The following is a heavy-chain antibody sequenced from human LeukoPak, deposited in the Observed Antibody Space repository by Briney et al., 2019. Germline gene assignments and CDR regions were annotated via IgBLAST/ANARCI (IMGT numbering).Heavy chain of an antibody. J-gene: IGHJ5*02. Sequence: GASVTVSCKASGGTFSSYAISWVRQAPGQGLEWMGGIIPIFGTANYAQKFQGRVTITADESTSTAYMELSSLRSEDTAVYYCARSYSSSWQPNRKYNWFDPWGQGTLVTVSS. CDR2: IIPIFGTA. CDR3: ARSYSSSWQPNRKYNWFDP. D-gene: IGHD6-13*01. V-gene: IGHV1-69*13. CDR1: GGTFSSYA.